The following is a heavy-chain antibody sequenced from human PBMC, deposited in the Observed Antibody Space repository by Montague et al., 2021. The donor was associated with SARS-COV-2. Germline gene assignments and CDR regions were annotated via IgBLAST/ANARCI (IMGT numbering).Heavy chain of an antibody. CDR1: GASISSSNYY. D-gene: IGHD3-3*01. CDR3: ARGDFGVVIIPYYYYYMDV. J-gene: IGHJ6*03. Sequence: SETLSLTCTVSGASISSSNYYWGWIRQPPRKGLEWIATIHYSGSTYYKPSLKSRLTISVDTSKNQFSLRLSSVTAADTAVYYCARGDFGVVIIPYYYYYMDVWGKGTTVTLSS. CDR2: IHYSGST. V-gene: IGHV4-39*01.